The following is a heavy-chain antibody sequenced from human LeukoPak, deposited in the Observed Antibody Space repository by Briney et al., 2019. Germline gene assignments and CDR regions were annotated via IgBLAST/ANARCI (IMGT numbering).Heavy chain of an antibody. CDR1: GFTVSSNY. D-gene: IGHD2-21*01. Sequence: GGSLRLSCAASGFTVSSNYMSWVRQAPGKGLEWVSVIYSGGSTYYADSVKGRFTISRDNSKNTLYLQMNSLRAEDTAVYYCARNSLCCGGDCYEVFDSWGQGTLVTVSS. CDR2: IYSGGST. V-gene: IGHV3-53*01. J-gene: IGHJ4*02. CDR3: ARNSLCCGGDCYEVFDS.